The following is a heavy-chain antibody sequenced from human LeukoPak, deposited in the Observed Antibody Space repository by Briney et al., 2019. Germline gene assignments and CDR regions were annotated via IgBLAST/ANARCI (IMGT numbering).Heavy chain of an antibody. CDR3: AKQTRDYYFDY. CDR2: ISYDGSNK. CDR1: GFTFSSYA. V-gene: IGHV3-30-3*02. J-gene: IGHJ4*02. Sequence: PGRSLRLSCAASGFTFSSYAMHWVRQAPGKGLEWVAVISYDGSNKYYADSVKGRFTISRDNSKNTLYLQMNSLRAEDTAVYYCAKQTRDYYFDYWGQGTLVTVSS.